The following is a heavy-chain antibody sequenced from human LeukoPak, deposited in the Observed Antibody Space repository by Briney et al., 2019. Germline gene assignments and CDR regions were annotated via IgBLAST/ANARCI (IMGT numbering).Heavy chain of an antibody. CDR1: GFTFSSYS. J-gene: IGHJ1*01. Sequence: PGGSLRLSCAASGFTFSSYSMNWVRQAPGKGLEWVSYISSSSSTIYYADSVKGRFTISRDNAKNSLYLQMNSLRAEDTAVYYCAREGLAYCGGDCYSSDFQHWGQGTLVTVSS. CDR2: ISSSSSTI. D-gene: IGHD2-21*02. V-gene: IGHV3-48*04. CDR3: AREGLAYCGGDCYSSDFQH.